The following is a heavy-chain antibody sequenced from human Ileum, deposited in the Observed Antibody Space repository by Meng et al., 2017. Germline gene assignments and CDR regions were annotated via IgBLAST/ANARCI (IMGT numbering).Heavy chain of an antibody. CDR1: GGSITSGDYY. CDR2: IFYTGAT. V-gene: IGHV4-30-4*01. CDR3: VSERRRSYFFDY. Sequence: QVQLQESGPGLGKPSQTPSRNCTVSGGSITSGDYYWSWIRQPPGKGLEWIGYIFYTGATYSNPSLKSRVTVSLDTSKSQFSLKLSSVTAADTAIYYCVSERRRSYFFDYWGQGTLVTVSS. J-gene: IGHJ4*02.